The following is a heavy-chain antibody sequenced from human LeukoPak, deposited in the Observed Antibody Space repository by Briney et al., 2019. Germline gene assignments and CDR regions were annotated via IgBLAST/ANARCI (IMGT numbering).Heavy chain of an antibody. CDR3: ARVNGQQLAIDC. J-gene: IGHJ4*02. D-gene: IGHD6-13*01. Sequence: EASVKVSCKASGYTFTTYYIHWVRQAPGQGLEWMGIIKPSGGSTSYAQKFQGRVTMTRDTSTSTVYMEVSSLRSEDTAVYYCARVNGQQLAIDCWGQGTLVTVSS. CDR2: IKPSGGST. V-gene: IGHV1-46*01. CDR1: GYTFTTYY.